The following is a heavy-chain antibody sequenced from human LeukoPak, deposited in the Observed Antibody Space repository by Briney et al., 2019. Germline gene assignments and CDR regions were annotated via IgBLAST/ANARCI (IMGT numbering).Heavy chain of an antibody. D-gene: IGHD3-22*01. CDR2: ISYDGSNK. J-gene: IGHJ6*02. CDR3: ARESRTMIVVVITATYYYGMDV. Sequence: GGSLRLSCAASGFTFSSYAMHWVRQAPGNGLEWVAVISYDGSNKYYADSVKGRFTISRDNSKNTLYLQMNSLRAEDTAVYYCARESRTMIVVVITATYYYGMDVWGQGTTVTVSS. CDR1: GFTFSSYA. V-gene: IGHV3-30-3*01.